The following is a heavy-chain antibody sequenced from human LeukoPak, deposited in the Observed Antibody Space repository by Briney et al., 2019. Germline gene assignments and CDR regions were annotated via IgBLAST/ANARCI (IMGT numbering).Heavy chain of an antibody. CDR2: IYPGDSDT. CDR1: GYTFTSYW. D-gene: IGHD1-14*01. J-gene: IGHJ3*02. CDR3: ATGSDAFDI. V-gene: IGHV5-51*01. Sequence: ASVTVSCKASGYTFTSYWIGWVRQMPGKGLEWMGIIYPGDSDTRYSPSFQGQVTISADKSISTAYLQWSSLKASDTAMYYCATGSDAFDIWGQGTMVTVSS.